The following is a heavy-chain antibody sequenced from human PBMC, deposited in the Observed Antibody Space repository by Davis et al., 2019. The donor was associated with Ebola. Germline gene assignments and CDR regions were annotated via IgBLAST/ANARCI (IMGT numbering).Heavy chain of an antibody. Sequence: GGSLRLSCAASGFTFSSYAMSWVRQAPGKGLEWVSAISGSGGSTYYADSVKGRITISRDNAKNSLFLQVNSLRDEDTAVYYCAKFSRAGESDWGQGTLVTVSS. V-gene: IGHV3-23*01. CDR1: GFTFSSYA. D-gene: IGHD6-13*01. CDR3: AKFSRAGESD. CDR2: ISGSGGST. J-gene: IGHJ4*02.